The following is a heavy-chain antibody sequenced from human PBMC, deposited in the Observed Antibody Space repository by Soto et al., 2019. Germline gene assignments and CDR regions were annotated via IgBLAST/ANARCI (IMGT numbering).Heavy chain of an antibody. CDR2: IFSNDEK. CDR3: ARYVEDTAMAFDY. J-gene: IGHJ4*02. V-gene: IGHV2-26*01. D-gene: IGHD5-18*01. Sequence: QVTLKESGPVLVKPTETLTLTCTVSGFSLSNARMGVSWIRQPPGKALEWLAHIFSNDEKSYSTSLKSRLTXSXDXXKSQVVLTMTNMDPVDTATYYCARYVEDTAMAFDYWGQGTLVTVSS. CDR1: GFSLSNARMG.